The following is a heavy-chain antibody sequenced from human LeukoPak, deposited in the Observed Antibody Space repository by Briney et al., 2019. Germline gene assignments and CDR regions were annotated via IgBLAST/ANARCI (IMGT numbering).Heavy chain of an antibody. D-gene: IGHD3/OR15-3a*01. Sequence: GRSLRLSCAASGFTFSNYGMHWVRQAPGKGLEWVAFTRYDGTYKYYADSVEGRFSISRDNSKSTLYLQMNSLRVEDTAFYYCAKDTSLWTTYYYMDVWGNGTAVVVSS. CDR2: TRYDGTYK. CDR1: GFTFSNYG. J-gene: IGHJ6*03. V-gene: IGHV3-30*02. CDR3: AKDTSLWTTYYYMDV.